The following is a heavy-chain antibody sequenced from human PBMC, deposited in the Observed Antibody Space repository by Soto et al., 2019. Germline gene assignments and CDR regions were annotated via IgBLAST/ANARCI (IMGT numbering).Heavy chain of an antibody. Sequence: PGGSLRLSCAASGFTFNIYAMSWVRQAPGKGLEWVSAISGSGGGTYYAVSVKGRFTISRDNSNNTLYLQMSSLRAEDTAVYYCARDKRDLRFLEWSYYFDYWGQGTLVTVSS. D-gene: IGHD3-3*01. CDR2: ISGSGGGT. V-gene: IGHV3-23*01. J-gene: IGHJ4*02. CDR1: GFTFNIYA. CDR3: ARDKRDLRFLEWSYYFDY.